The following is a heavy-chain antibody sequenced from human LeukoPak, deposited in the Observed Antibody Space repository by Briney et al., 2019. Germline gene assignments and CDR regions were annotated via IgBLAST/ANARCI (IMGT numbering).Heavy chain of an antibody. CDR1: GGSISISSYY. J-gene: IGHJ4*02. Sequence: SETLSLTCTVSGGSISISSYYWGWIRQPPGHGLEWIVSIYYSGSTYYNPSLKSRVTISVDTSKNQFSLKLSSVTAADTAVYHCARNYYGSGSRGYFDYWGQGTLVTVSS. CDR3: ARNYYGSGSRGYFDY. CDR2: IYYSGST. D-gene: IGHD3-10*01. V-gene: IGHV4-39*01.